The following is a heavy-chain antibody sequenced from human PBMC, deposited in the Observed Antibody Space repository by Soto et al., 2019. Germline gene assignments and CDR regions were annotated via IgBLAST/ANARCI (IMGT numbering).Heavy chain of an antibody. V-gene: IGHV4-39*02. CDR2: IYYRGNT. CDR1: GGSIISSSYY. J-gene: IGHJ4*02. Sequence: SETMSVTCPVSGGSIISSSYYWGWLRKPPGQGLEWIGSIYYRGNTYYNPSLKSRVTISVDTSKNQFSLKLSSVTAADTAVYYCAREGGGYCSGGSCQVDYWGQGTLVTVSS. D-gene: IGHD2-15*01. CDR3: AREGGGYCSGGSCQVDY.